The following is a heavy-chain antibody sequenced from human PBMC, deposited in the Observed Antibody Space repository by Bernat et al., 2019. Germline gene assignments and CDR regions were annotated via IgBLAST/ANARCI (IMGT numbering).Heavy chain of an antibody. CDR1: GFTFGIYW. D-gene: IGHD1-1*01. J-gene: IGHJ4*02. Sequence: EVQLVESGGGLVQPGGSLRLSCAASGFTFGIYWMSWVRQAPGKGLEWVANIKEDGSLKYYVDSVKGRFTISRDNSKNTLYLQMNSLRAEDTAVYYCAKEGQGTGTPIHLDYWGQGTLVTVSS. CDR3: AKEGQGTGTPIHLDY. V-gene: IGHV3-7*05. CDR2: IKEDGSLK.